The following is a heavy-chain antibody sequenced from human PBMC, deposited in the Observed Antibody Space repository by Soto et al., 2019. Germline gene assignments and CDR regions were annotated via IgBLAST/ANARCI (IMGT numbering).Heavy chain of an antibody. CDR2: IWNDGSNK. V-gene: IGHV3-33*01. J-gene: IGHJ6*02. D-gene: IGHD5-12*01. Sequence: GGSLRLSCAASGFTFRDHAMHWGRQAPGKGREWLAIIWNDGSNKFYAGSVQGRFTISRDNSKNTVYLQMNTLSAEDTAVYYCARALFPDVDIYAMDVWGQGTTVTVS. CDR1: GFTFRDHA. CDR3: ARALFPDVDIYAMDV.